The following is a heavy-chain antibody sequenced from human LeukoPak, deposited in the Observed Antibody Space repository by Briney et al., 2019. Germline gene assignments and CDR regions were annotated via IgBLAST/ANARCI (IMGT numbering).Heavy chain of an antibody. CDR3: ARDSTYSSSSLFDY. Sequence: SGTLSLTCAVSGGSISSSNWWSWVRPPPGKGLEWIGEIYHSGSTNYNPTLKSRVTISVDKSKNQFSLKLSSVTAADTAVYYCARDSTYSSSSLFDYWGQGTLVTVSS. D-gene: IGHD6-13*01. CDR1: GGSISSSNW. V-gene: IGHV4-4*02. CDR2: IYHSGST. J-gene: IGHJ4*02.